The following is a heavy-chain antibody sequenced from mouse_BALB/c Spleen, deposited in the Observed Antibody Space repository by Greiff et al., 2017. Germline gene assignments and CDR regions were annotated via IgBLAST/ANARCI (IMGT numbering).Heavy chain of an antibody. Sequence: VQLKESGAELVRSGASVKLSCTASGFNIKDYYMHWVKQRPEQGLEWIGWIDPENGDTEYAPKFQGKATMTADTSSNTAYLQLSSLTSEDTAVYYCNAGRLRHAMDYWGQGTSVTVSS. J-gene: IGHJ4*01. CDR1: GFNIKDYY. V-gene: IGHV14-4*02. CDR2: IDPENGDT. D-gene: IGHD2-4*01. CDR3: NAGRLRHAMDY.